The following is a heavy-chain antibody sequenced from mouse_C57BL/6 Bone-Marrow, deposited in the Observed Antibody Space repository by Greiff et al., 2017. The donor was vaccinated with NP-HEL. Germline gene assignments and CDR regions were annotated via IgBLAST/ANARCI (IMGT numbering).Heavy chain of an antibody. CDR3: TTGYPDWYFDV. J-gene: IGHJ1*03. CDR2: IDPENGDT. V-gene: IGHV14-4*01. Sequence: EVMLVESGAELVRPGASVKLSCTASGFNIKDDYMHWVKQRPEQGLEWIGWIDPENGDTEYASKFQGKATITADTSSNTAYLQLSSLTSEDTAVYYCTTGYPDWYFDVWGTGTTVTVSS. CDR1: GFNIKDDY. D-gene: IGHD2-2*01.